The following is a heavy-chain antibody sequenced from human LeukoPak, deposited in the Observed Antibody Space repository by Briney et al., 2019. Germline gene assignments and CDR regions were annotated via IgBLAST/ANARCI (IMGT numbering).Heavy chain of an antibody. J-gene: IGHJ6*03. CDR2: INPSGGST. Sequence: ASVKVSCKASGYTFTSYCMHWVRQAPGQGLEWMGIINPSGGSTSYAQKFQGRVTMTRDMSTSTVYMELSSLRSEDTAVYYCARVAAEVVGVPGAIGFGWLRRDYYYMDVWGKGTTVTVSS. CDR1: GYTFTSYC. CDR3: ARVAAEVVGVPGAIGFGWLRRDYYYMDV. V-gene: IGHV1-46*01. D-gene: IGHD2-2*02.